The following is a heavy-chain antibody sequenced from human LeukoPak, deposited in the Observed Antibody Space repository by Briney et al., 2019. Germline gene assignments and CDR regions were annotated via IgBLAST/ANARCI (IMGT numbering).Heavy chain of an antibody. V-gene: IGHV3-74*01. Sequence: GGSLRLSCAASKFTFSSYWMHWVRQAPGKGLVWVSRINPDGSTTNYADSVKGRFTISRDNAKNTLYLQMNSLRAEDTAVYYCVRDDDRPDNGLDYWGQGTLVTVSS. CDR2: INPDGSTT. D-gene: IGHD3-22*01. J-gene: IGHJ4*02. CDR3: VRDDDRPDNGLDY. CDR1: KFTFSSYW.